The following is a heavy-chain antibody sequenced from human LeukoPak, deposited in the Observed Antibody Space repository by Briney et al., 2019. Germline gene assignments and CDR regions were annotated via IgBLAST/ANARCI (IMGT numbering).Heavy chain of an antibody. V-gene: IGHV1-69*01. J-gene: IGHJ5*02. Sequence: GASVKVSCKASGGTFSNYAITWVRQAPGQGLEWMGGIIPIFGSPNYAPKFQDRVTITADESTSTAYMELSSLRSEDTAVYYCARGGYGVVVTAAWGFDPWGQGTLVTVSS. D-gene: IGHD2-21*02. CDR2: IIPIFGSP. CDR1: GGTFSNYA. CDR3: ARGGYGVVVTAAWGFDP.